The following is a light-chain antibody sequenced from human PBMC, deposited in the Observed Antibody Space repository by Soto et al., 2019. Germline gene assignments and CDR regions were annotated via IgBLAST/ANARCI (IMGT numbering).Light chain of an antibody. CDR2: LGS. CDR3: MQALQTPFT. J-gene: IGKJ3*01. V-gene: IGKV2-28*01. Sequence: RSQSPLSLPVTPGEPASISCRASQSLLHSNGYNYLDWYLQKPGQSPQLLIYLGSNRASGVPDRFSGSGSGTDFTLKISRVEAEDVGVYYCMQALQTPFTFGPGTKVDIK. CDR1: QSLLHSNGYNY.